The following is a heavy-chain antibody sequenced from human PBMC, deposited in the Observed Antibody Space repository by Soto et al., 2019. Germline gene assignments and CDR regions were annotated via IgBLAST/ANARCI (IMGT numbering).Heavy chain of an antibody. CDR2: ISYDGSNK. J-gene: IGHJ4*02. V-gene: IGHV3-30-3*01. D-gene: IGHD6-6*01. CDR1: GFTFSSYA. CDR3: GGGGRIAALTSRVGY. Sequence: QVQLVESGGGVVQPGRSLRLSCAASGFTFSSYAMHWVRQAPGKGLEWVAVISYDGSNKYYADSVKGRFTISRDNSKNTFNRQRNSRGVGNRAVYYGGGGGRIAALTSRVGYWGQGTLVTVSS.